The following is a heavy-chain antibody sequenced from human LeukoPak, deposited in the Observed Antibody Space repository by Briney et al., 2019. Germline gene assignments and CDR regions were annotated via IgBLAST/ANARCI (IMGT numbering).Heavy chain of an antibody. V-gene: IGHV3-7*01. CDR3: AREGSSSKWTGGGNWLDP. J-gene: IGHJ5*02. CDR1: GFRFHDYW. Sequence: AGGSLRLSCTASGFRFHDYWMSWVRQLPGKGLEYVANIKADGSEKNYLDSVKGRFTISRDNAKNSLYLQMSNLRAEDTAVYYCAREGSSSKWTGGGNWLDPWGQGTLVTVSS. CDR2: IKADGSEK. D-gene: IGHD2-15*01.